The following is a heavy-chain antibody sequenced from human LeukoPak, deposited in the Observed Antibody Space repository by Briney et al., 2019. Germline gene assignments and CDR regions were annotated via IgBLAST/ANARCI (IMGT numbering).Heavy chain of an antibody. D-gene: IGHD5-18*01. CDR2: ISSSSSYI. Sequence: PGGSLRLSCAASGFTFSSYSMNWVRQAPGKGLEWVSSISSSSSYIYYADSVKGRFTISRDNAKNSLYLQMNSLRAEDTAVYYCARGAWGQWIPFDYWGQGTLVTVSS. CDR3: ARGAWGQWIPFDY. J-gene: IGHJ4*02. CDR1: GFTFSSYS. V-gene: IGHV3-21*01.